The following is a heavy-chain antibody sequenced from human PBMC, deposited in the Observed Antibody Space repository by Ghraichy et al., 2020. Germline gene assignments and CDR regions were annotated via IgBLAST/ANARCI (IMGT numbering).Heavy chain of an antibody. V-gene: IGHV4-59*01. CDR3: ARISVEVRFGFWYFDL. Sequence: SETLSLTCRVSGGSISTYYWSWIRQPPGKGLEWIGYIYNIGSTNYNPSLKSRVTISVDTSKNQFSLKLSSVTAADTALYYCARISVEVRFGFWYFDLWGRGTLVTVSS. CDR2: IYNIGST. D-gene: IGHD2-2*01. J-gene: IGHJ2*01. CDR1: GGSISTYY.